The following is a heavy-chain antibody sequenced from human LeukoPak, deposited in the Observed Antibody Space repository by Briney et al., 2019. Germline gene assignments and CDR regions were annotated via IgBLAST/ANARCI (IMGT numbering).Heavy chain of an antibody. CDR1: GGSISSYY. D-gene: IGHD2-21*01. V-gene: IGHV4-59*01. CDR2: IYYSGST. CDR3: ARVYSMTYLDY. Sequence: PSETLSLTCTVSGGSISSYYWSWIRQPPGKGLEGIGYIYYSGSTNYKPSLKSRVTISVDTSKNQFSLKLSSVTAADTAVYYCARVYSMTYLDYWGQGTLVTVSS. J-gene: IGHJ4*02.